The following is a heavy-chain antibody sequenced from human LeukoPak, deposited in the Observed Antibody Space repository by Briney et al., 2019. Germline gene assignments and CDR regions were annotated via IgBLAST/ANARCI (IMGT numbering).Heavy chain of an antibody. V-gene: IGHV3-7*01. Sequence: GGSLRLSCAAPGFAFSIYWMSWVRQAPGKGLEWVANIKQDGSEKYYVDSVKGRFTISRDNAKKSLYLQMNSLRADDTAVYYCARVRLYYDILTGLDAFDIWGQGTMVTVSS. CDR2: IKQDGSEK. D-gene: IGHD3-9*01. CDR1: GFAFSIYW. CDR3: ARVRLYYDILTGLDAFDI. J-gene: IGHJ3*02.